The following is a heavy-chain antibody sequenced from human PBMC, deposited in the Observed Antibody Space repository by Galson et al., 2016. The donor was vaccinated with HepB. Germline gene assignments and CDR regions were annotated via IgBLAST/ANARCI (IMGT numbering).Heavy chain of an antibody. D-gene: IGHD6-19*01. V-gene: IGHV4-59*04. CDR1: GGSINSDY. CDR2: IYYSGST. CDR3: ARRVAVAGIYYFDY. Sequence: SETLSLTCTVTGGSINSDYWSWIRRPPGKGLEWIGSIYYSGSTYYNPSLKSRVTISVDTSKNQFSLKLSSVTAADTAVYYCARRVAVAGIYYFDYWGRGTLVTVSS. J-gene: IGHJ4*01.